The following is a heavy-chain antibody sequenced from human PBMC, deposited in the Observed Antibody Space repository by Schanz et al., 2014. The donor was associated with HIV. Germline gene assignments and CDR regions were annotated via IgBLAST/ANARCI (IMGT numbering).Heavy chain of an antibody. J-gene: IGHJ2*01. CDR3: ARESNGAFDL. Sequence: EMQLVESGGGLVQPGGALRLSCVASGFTFSNDWMHWVRQAPGKGLVWVSRINALGTTTAYADSVKGRFAISRDNAKRTLYLQMNSLRAEESAVFYCARESNGAFDLWGRGTLVTVSS. CDR1: GFTFSNDW. CDR2: INALGTTT. V-gene: IGHV3-74*01.